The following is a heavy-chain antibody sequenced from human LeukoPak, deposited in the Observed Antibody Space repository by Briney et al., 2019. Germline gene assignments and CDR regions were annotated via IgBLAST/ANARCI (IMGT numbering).Heavy chain of an antibody. CDR1: GFTFSSYG. D-gene: IGHD6-19*01. J-gene: IGHJ4*02. V-gene: IGHV3-30*03. Sequence: PGRSLRLSCAASGFTFSSYGMHWVRQAPGKGLEWVAVISFDGSIKYYPDSVKGRFTISRDNSKNTLYLQMNSLRPEDSAVYYCARDRSLRYPAGYTSGWPSFGYWGQGTLVTVSS. CDR3: ARDRSLRYPAGYTSGWPSFGY. CDR2: ISFDGSIK.